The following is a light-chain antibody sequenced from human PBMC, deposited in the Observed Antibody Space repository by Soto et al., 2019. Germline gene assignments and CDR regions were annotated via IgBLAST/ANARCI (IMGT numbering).Light chain of an antibody. V-gene: IGLV2-23*01. CDR2: EGS. CDR3: CSDAGDRDLI. Sequence: QSALTQPASVSGSPGQSITISCTGSSSDVGRYNIVSWYQQHPGKAPKLMIYEGSQRPSGVSDRFSGSKSGNTASLTISGLQAEDEADYYCCSDAGDRDLIFGGGTKLTVL. J-gene: IGLJ2*01. CDR1: SSDVGRYNI.